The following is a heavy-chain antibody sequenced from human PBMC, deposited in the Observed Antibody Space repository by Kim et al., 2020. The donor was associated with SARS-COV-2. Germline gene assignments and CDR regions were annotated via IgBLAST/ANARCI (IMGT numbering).Heavy chain of an antibody. CDR2: ISYDGSNK. V-gene: IGHV3-30*12. CDR1: GFTFSSYG. D-gene: IGHD5-12*01. J-gene: IGHJ4*02. Sequence: GGSLRLSCAASGFTFSSYGMHWVRQAPGKGLEWVAVISYDGSNKYYADSVKGRFTISRDNSKNTLYLQMNSLRAEDTAVYYCARGGWLQLPKTTDYWGQGTLVTVSS. CDR3: ARGGWLQLPKTTDY.